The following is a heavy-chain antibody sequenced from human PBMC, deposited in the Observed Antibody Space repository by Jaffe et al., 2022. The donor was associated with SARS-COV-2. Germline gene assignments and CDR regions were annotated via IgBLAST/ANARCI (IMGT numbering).Heavy chain of an antibody. CDR1: GFTFSSYG. D-gene: IGHD1-26*01. CDR3: AKVDVSWGGSYYGSYYYYGMDV. J-gene: IGHJ6*02. Sequence: QVQLVESGGGVVQPGRSLRLSCAASGFTFSSYGMHWVRQAPGKGLEWVAVISYDGSNKYYADSVKGRFTISRDNSKNTLYLQMNSLRAEDTAVYYCAKVDVSWGGSYYGSYYYYGMDVWGQGTTVTVSS. V-gene: IGHV3-30*18. CDR2: ISYDGSNK.